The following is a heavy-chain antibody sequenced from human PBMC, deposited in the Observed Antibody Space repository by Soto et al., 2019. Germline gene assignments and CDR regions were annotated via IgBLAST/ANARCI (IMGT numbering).Heavy chain of an antibody. CDR3: ARLLQLPPDY. CDR1: GFTLSSYE. D-gene: IGHD5-12*01. Sequence: PGGSLRLSCAASGFTLSSYEMNWVRQAPGKGLEWVSYISSSGSTIYYADSVKGRFTISRDNAKNSLYLQMNSLRAEDTAVYYCARLLQLPPDYWGQGTLVTVSS. J-gene: IGHJ4*02. CDR2: ISSSGSTI. V-gene: IGHV3-48*03.